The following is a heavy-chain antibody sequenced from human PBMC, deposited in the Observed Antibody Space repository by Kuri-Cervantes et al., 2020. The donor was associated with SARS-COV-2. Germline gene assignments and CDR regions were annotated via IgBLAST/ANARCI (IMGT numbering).Heavy chain of an antibody. J-gene: IGHJ4*02. CDR1: GFTFSSYA. D-gene: IGHD1-26*01. Sequence: GESLKISCAASGFTFSSYAMSWVRQAPGKGLEWVSVIYSGGSSTYYADSVKGRFTISRDNSKNTLYLQMNSLRAEDTAVYYCAKGGGSPSVDFDYWGQGTLVTVSS. V-gene: IGHV3-23*03. CDR2: IYSGGSST. CDR3: AKGGGSPSVDFDY.